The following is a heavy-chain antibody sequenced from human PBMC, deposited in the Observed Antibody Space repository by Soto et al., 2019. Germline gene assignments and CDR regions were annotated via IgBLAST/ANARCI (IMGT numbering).Heavy chain of an antibody. D-gene: IGHD5-12*01. J-gene: IGHJ4*02. CDR1: GFSLSTSGVG. V-gene: IGHV2-5*02. Sequence: SGPTLVKPTQTLTLTCTFSGFSLSTSGVGVGWIRQPPGKALEWLALIYWDDDKRYSPSLKSRLTITKDTSKNQVVLTMTNMDPVDTATYYCAHGVNIVATIRYFDYWGQGTLVTVSS. CDR3: AHGVNIVATIRYFDY. CDR2: IYWDDDK.